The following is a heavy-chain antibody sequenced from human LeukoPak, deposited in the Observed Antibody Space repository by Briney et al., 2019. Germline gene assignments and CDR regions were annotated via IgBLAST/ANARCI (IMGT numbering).Heavy chain of an antibody. J-gene: IGHJ4*02. D-gene: IGHD5-24*01. V-gene: IGHV4-59*01. Sequence: SETLSLTCTVSGGSISSYYWSWIRQPPGKGLEWIGYIYYSGSTNYNPSLKSRVTISVDTSKNQFSLKLSSVTAADTAVYYCARGERWLLEFDYWGQGTLVTVSS. CDR2: IYYSGST. CDR1: GGSISSYY. CDR3: ARGERWLLEFDY.